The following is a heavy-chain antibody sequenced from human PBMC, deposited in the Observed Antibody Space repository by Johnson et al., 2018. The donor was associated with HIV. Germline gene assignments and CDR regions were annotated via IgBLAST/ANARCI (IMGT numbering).Heavy chain of an antibody. J-gene: IGHJ3*02. CDR1: GFTFSSYG. V-gene: IGHV3-NL1*01. Sequence: QVQLVESGGGVVQPGRSLRLSCAASGFTFSSYGMHWVRQAPGKGLEWVSVIYSGGSTYYADSVKGRFTISRDNSKNTLYLQMNSLRTWDTAVYYCAKDEGDGYRHDAFDIWGQGTMVTVSS. CDR3: AKDEGDGYRHDAFDI. D-gene: IGHD5-24*01. CDR2: IYSGGST.